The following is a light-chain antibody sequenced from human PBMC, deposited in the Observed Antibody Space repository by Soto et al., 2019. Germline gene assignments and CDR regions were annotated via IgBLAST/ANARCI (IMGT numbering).Light chain of an antibody. Sequence: EIVLTQSPGTLSLSAGESASLSCRASQSVSTSVTWYQQKPGQAPRLLLYGASSWATGIPDRFSGSGSGTDFTLNINRLEPEDFAVYYCQQYHTTPWTFGRGTKVEVK. CDR3: QQYHTTPWT. CDR2: GAS. J-gene: IGKJ1*01. V-gene: IGKV3-20*01. CDR1: QSVSTSV.